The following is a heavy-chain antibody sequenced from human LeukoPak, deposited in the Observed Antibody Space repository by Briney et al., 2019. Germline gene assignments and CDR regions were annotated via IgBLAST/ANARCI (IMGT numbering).Heavy chain of an antibody. V-gene: IGHV4-39*01. D-gene: IGHD3-10*01. CDR1: GGSISSYY. Sequence: SETLSLTCTVSGGSISSYYWGWIRQPPGKGLEWIGSIYYSGSTYYNPSLKSRVTISVDTSKNQFSLKLSSVTAADTAVYYCARRVEDITMVRGVIIPSNWFDPWGQGTLVTVSS. CDR2: IYYSGST. CDR3: ARRVEDITMVRGVIIPSNWFDP. J-gene: IGHJ5*02.